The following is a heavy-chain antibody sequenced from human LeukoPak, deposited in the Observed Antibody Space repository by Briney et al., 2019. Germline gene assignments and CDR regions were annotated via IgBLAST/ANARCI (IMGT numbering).Heavy chain of an antibody. Sequence: PGGSPRLSCAASGFTFSNAWMSWVRQVPGKGLEWVGRIKSKTDDVTTDYVDPVNGKFNISRDDSKNTLYLQMNSLKSEDTALYYCTTGGLWYVDYWGQGILVTVS. V-gene: IGHV3-15*01. CDR2: IKSKTDDVTT. CDR1: GFTFSNAW. D-gene: IGHD6-13*01. J-gene: IGHJ4*02. CDR3: TTGGLWYVDY.